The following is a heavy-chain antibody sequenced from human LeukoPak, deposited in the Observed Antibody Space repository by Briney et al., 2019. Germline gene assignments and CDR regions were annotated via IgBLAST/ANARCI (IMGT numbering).Heavy chain of an antibody. CDR2: IVHSGNT. V-gene: IGHV4-34*12. J-gene: IGHJ4*02. D-gene: IGHD1-26*01. CDR1: GGSFSGYY. Sequence: PSETLSLTCAVYGGSFSGYYWSWIRQPPGKGLEWVGEIVHSGNTKYNPSLKSRVTISVDTSKNQFSLNLTSVTAADTAVYYCAVVGATTGTIDYWGQGTLVTVSS. CDR3: AVVGATTGTIDY.